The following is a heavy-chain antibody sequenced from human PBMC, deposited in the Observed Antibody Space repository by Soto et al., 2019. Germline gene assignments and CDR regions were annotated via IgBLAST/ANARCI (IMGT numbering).Heavy chain of an antibody. V-gene: IGHV1-24*01. CDR3: ATVIFEAAANWFDP. D-gene: IGHD3-3*02. CDR1: GYTLTELS. Sequence: EASVKVSCKVSGYTLTELSMHWVRQAPGKGLEWMGGFDPEDGETIYAQKFQGRVTMTEDTSTDTAYMELSSLRSEDTAVYYCATVIFEAAANWFDPWGQGTLVTVSS. CDR2: FDPEDGET. J-gene: IGHJ5*02.